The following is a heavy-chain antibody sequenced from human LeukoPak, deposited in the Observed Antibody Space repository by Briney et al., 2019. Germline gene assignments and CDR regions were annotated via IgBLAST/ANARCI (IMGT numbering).Heavy chain of an antibody. CDR1: GDSISSGDYY. CDR3: ARADWNPVDYFDY. J-gene: IGHJ4*02. V-gene: IGHV4-61*02. Sequence: SETLSLTCTVSGDSISSGDYYWSWIRQPAGKGLEWIGRISSSGSTNYNPSLKSRVTISVDTSKNQFSLKLSSVTAADTAVYYCARADWNPVDYFDYWGQGTLVTVSS. D-gene: IGHD1-1*01. CDR2: ISSSGST.